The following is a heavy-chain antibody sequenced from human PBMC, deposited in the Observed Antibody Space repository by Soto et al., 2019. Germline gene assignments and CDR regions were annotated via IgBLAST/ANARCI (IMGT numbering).Heavy chain of an antibody. D-gene: IGHD6-13*01. V-gene: IGHV4-39*01. CDR3: ASNRDSSSWDWGYYYYGMDV. Sequence: SETLSLTCTVSGGSISSSSYYWGWIRQPPGKGLEWIGSIYYSGSTYYNPSLKSRVTISVDTSKNQFSLKLSSVAAADTAVYYCASNRDSSSWDWGYYYYGMDVWGQGTTVTVSS. CDR1: GGSISSSSYY. CDR2: IYYSGST. J-gene: IGHJ6*02.